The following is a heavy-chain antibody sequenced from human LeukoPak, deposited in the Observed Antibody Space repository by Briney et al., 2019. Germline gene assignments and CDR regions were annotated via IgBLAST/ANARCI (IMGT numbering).Heavy chain of an antibody. J-gene: IGHJ4*02. CDR1: GYTFTSYY. V-gene: IGHV1-46*01. Sequence: ASVKVSCKASGYTFTSYYMHWVRQAPGQGLEWMGIINPSGGSTSYAQKFQGRVTITADESTSTAYMELSSLRSEDTAVYYCARVSSDILTGYYNFDYWGQGTLVTVSS. D-gene: IGHD3-9*01. CDR3: ARVSSDILTGYYNFDY. CDR2: INPSGGST.